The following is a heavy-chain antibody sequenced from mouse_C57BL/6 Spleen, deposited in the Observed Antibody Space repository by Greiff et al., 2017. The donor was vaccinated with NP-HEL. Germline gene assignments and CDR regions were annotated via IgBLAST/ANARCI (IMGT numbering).Heavy chain of an antibody. CDR3: ARSYGSSSGICF. Sequence: EVQLQQSGPELVKPGASVKISCKASGYTFTDYYMNWVKQSHGKSLEWIGDINPNNGGTSYNQKFKGKATLTVDKSSSTAYMELRSLTSEDSAVYYCARSYGSSSGICFWGQRTLVTVSA. D-gene: IGHD1-1*01. J-gene: IGHJ3*01. V-gene: IGHV1-26*01. CDR1: GYTFTDYY. CDR2: INPNNGGT.